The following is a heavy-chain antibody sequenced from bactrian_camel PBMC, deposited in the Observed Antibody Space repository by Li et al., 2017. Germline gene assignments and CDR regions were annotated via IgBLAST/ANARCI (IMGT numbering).Heavy chain of an antibody. CDR2: INSGGGST. CDR1: GFKFSSYD. CDR3: ATVSPYAGVWSDKFSY. V-gene: IGHV3S40*01. Sequence: VQLVESGGGLVQPGGSLRLSCAAGGFKFSSYDMTWVRQGPGKGLEWVSAINSGGGSTYYAEFLKGRFSISRDNAKNTLYLQMNSLETEDTAVYYCATVSPYAGVWSDKFSYWGQGTQVTVS. J-gene: IGHJ4*01. D-gene: IGHD3*01.